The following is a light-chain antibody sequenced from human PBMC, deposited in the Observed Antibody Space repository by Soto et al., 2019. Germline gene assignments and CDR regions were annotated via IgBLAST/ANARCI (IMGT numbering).Light chain of an antibody. J-gene: IGKJ4*01. V-gene: IGKV1-9*01. CDR2: GAS. Sequence: DIQLTQSPSFLSASVGDRFTMTCRASQGISSYLGWYQQKPGKAPKLLIYGASTLQSGVPSRFSGSGSGTDFTLTISSLQPEDFATYYCQQLNKYPSTFGGGTKVDI. CDR3: QQLNKYPST. CDR1: QGISSY.